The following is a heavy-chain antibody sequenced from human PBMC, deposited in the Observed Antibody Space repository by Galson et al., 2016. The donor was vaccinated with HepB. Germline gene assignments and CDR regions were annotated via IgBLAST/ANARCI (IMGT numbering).Heavy chain of an antibody. Sequence: SVKVSCKASGYSFTSYGISWVRQAPGQGLEWMGWISVYDANTNYAHKLQGRVTMNTDTSTSTAYMELRSLRSDDTAVYYCARVEGSTIFGGVITPYYFDYWGQGTLVTVSS. CDR1: GYSFTSYG. J-gene: IGHJ4*02. CDR2: ISVYDANT. V-gene: IGHV1-18*01. CDR3: ARVEGSTIFGGVITPYYFDY. D-gene: IGHD3-3*01.